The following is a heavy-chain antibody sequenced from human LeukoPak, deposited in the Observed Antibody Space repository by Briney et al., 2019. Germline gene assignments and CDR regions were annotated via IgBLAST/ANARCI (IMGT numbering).Heavy chain of an antibody. CDR2: ISYDGSNK. Sequence: GRSLRLPCAASGFTFSSYGMHWVRQAPGKGLEWVAVISYDGSNKYYADSVKGRFTISRDNSKNTLYLQMNSLRAEDTAVYYCEVWFGELLSPFDYWGQGTLVTVSS. CDR3: EVWFGELLSPFDY. V-gene: IGHV3-30*03. CDR1: GFTFSSYG. D-gene: IGHD3-10*01. J-gene: IGHJ4*02.